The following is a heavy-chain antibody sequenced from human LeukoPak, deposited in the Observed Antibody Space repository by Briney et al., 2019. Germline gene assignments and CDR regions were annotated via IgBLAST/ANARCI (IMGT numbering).Heavy chain of an antibody. J-gene: IGHJ4*02. CDR3: ARDQGWGATDY. CDR1: GFTVSSNY. V-gene: IGHV3-66*01. Sequence: GGSLRLSCAASGFTVSSNYMSWVRQAPGKGLEWVSVIYSGGSTYYADSVKGRFTISRDNSKNTLYLQINSLRAEDTAVYYCARDQGWGATDYWGQGTLVTVSS. CDR2: IYSGGST. D-gene: IGHD1-26*01.